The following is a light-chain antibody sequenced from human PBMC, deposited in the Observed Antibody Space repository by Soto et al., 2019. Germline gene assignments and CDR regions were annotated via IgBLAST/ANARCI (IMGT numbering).Light chain of an antibody. V-gene: IGKV3-20*01. J-gene: IGKJ4*01. CDR2: DAS. CDR3: QKFSSYPLT. Sequence: EFVFTQSPGTLSLSPGERATLSCRASQTVRNNYLAWYQQKPGQAPRLLIYDASSRATGIPDTFSGCGSGTDFTLTISRLETEEFAVYDCQKFSSYPLTVGVGTKVEIK. CDR1: QTVRNNY.